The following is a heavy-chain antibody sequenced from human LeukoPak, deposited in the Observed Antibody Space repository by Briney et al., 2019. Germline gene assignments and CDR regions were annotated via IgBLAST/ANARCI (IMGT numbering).Heavy chain of an antibody. Sequence: PGGSLRLSCAASGFTFSSYGMHWVRQAPGKGLEWVAFIRYDGSYKYYADSVKGRFTISRDNSKNTLYLQMNSLRPDDTAVYYCARDGEYCSSTSCYTAGDYWGQGTLVTVSS. CDR2: IRYDGSYK. D-gene: IGHD2-2*02. CDR1: GFTFSSYG. J-gene: IGHJ4*02. V-gene: IGHV3-30*02. CDR3: ARDGEYCSSTSCYTAGDY.